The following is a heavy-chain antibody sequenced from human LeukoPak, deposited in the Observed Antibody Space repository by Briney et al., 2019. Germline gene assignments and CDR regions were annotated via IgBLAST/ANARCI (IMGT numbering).Heavy chain of an antibody. V-gene: IGHV3-30-3*01. Sequence: GRPLRLSCTASGFTFTRNSMHWVRQAPGKGLEWVAVIPHDGSSALYADSVKGRFIISRDNSKNTQYLQMNSLRIEDSAVYYCATGSAFYYDSWGQGILVTVSS. CDR1: GFTFTRNS. D-gene: IGHD1-26*01. CDR2: IPHDGSSA. J-gene: IGHJ5*01. CDR3: ATGSAFYYDS.